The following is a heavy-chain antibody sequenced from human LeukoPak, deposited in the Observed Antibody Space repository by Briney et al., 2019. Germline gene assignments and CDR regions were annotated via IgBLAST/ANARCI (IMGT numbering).Heavy chain of an antibody. CDR1: GLTFRNAW. V-gene: IGHV3-15*05. D-gene: IGHD1-1*01. Sequence: GGSLRLSCAVFGLTFRNAWMSWVRQAPGKGLEWVGRIKSKADGGTTDYAAPVKGRFTISRDDSKNTLYLQMNSLKTEDTAVYYCTTEAPKWNDAAPEFTVGNFWGQGTLVTVSS. J-gene: IGHJ4*02. CDR3: TTEAPKWNDAAPEFTVGNF. CDR2: IKSKADGGTT.